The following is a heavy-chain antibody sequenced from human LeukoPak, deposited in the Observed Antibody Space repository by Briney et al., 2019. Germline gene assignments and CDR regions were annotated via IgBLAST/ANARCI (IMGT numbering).Heavy chain of an antibody. CDR2: IYHSGST. J-gene: IGHJ4*02. D-gene: IGHD3-10*01. CDR1: GGSISSYY. Sequence: SETLSLTCTVSGGSISSYYWSWIRQPPGKGLEWIGNIYHSGSTYYNPSLKSRVTISVDTSKNQFSLKLSSVTAADTAVYYCARVSLGSGGFDYWGQGTLVTVSS. V-gene: IGHV4-59*08. CDR3: ARVSLGSGGFDY.